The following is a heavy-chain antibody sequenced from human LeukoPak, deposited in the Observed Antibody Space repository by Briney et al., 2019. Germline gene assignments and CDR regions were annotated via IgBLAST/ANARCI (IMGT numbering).Heavy chain of an antibody. CDR2: IYYSGST. D-gene: IGHD1-26*01. V-gene: IGHV4-39*07. CDR1: GGSISSSSYY. J-gene: IGHJ4*02. Sequence: SETLSLTCTVSGGSISSSSYYWGWIRQPPGEGLEWIGTIYYSGSTNYNPSLQSRLTISVDTSKNQFFLKLSSVTPADTAVYYCARVLRSGSYYLFDYWGQGTLVTVSS. CDR3: ARVLRSGSYYLFDY.